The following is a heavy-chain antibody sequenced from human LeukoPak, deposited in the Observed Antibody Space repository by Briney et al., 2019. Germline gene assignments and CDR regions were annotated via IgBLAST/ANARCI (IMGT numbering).Heavy chain of an antibody. CDR1: GFTFSSYS. CDR2: ISSSSTI. J-gene: IGHJ4*02. V-gene: IGHV3-48*01. Sequence: PGGSLRLSCAASGFTFSSYSMNWVRQAPGKGLEWVSYISSSSTIYYADSVKGRFTISRDNAKNSLYLQMNSLRAEDTAVYYCASGTVTRGSDYWGQGTLVTVSS. D-gene: IGHD4-17*01. CDR3: ASGTVTRGSDY.